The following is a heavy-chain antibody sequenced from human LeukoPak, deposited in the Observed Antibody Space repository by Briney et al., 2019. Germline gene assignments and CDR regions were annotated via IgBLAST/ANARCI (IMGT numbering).Heavy chain of an antibody. CDR2: INHNGNVN. Sequence: GGSLRLSCAASVFTFSSYWMNWARQAPWKGLEWVASINHNGNVNYYGDSVKGRFTISRDNAKNSLYLQMSNLRAEDTAVYFCARGGGLDVWGQGATVTVSS. V-gene: IGHV3-7*03. J-gene: IGHJ6*02. CDR3: ARGGGLDV. CDR1: VFTFSSYW. D-gene: IGHD3-16*01.